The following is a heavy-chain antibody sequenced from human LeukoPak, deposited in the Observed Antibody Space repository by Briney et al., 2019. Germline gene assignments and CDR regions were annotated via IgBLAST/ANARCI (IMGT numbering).Heavy chain of an antibody. V-gene: IGHV1-18*01. CDR3: ARSPPLAVAGTFDY. J-gene: IGHJ4*02. D-gene: IGHD6-19*01. Sequence: GASVKVSCKASGYTFTSYGISWVRQAPGQGLEWMGWISAYNGNTNYAQRLQGRVTMTTDTYTSTAYMELRSLRSDDTAVYYCARSPPLAVAGTFDYWGQGTLVTVSS. CDR1: GYTFTSYG. CDR2: ISAYNGNT.